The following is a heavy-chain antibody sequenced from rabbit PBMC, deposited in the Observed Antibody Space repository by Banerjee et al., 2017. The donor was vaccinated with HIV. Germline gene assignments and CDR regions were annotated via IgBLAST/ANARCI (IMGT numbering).Heavy chain of an antibody. Sequence: QEQLVESGGGLVQPEGSLTLTCTASGFSFSSSYYMCWVRQAPGKGLEWIGCINTGSSAGTYYASWAKGRFTITKTSSTTVTLQMTSLTAADTATYFCARGSDSSGWGRYFNLWGQGTLVTV. J-gene: IGHJ4*01. CDR3: ARGSDSSGWGRYFNL. CDR1: GFSFSSSYY. D-gene: IGHD4-1*01. V-gene: IGHV1S45*01. CDR2: INTGSSAGT.